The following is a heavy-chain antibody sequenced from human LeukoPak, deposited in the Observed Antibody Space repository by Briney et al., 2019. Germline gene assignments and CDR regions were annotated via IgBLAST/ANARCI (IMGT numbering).Heavy chain of an antibody. CDR3: AKGRRGLGYFDY. V-gene: IGHV3-30*18. Sequence: PGRSLRLFCAASGFTFSNYGMHWVRQAPGKGLEWVADLSYEGSNEYYAGSVKGRFSISRDNSKNTLYLQMNSLRVDDTAVYYCAKGRRGLGYFDYWGQGTLVTVSS. CDR2: LSYEGSNE. CDR1: GFTFSNYG. J-gene: IGHJ4*02.